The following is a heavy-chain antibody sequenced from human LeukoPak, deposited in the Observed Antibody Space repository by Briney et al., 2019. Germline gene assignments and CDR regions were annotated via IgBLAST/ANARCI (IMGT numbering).Heavy chain of an antibody. CDR1: GYTFTGYY. Sequence: ASVKASCKASGYTFTGYYMHWVRQAPGQGLEWMGWINPNSGVTNSAQKFPGRVTMTRGTSISTAYMELSRLRSDDTAVYYCARGSFVGIAVAVTLRGDYRGQGTLVTVSS. CDR3: ARGSFVGIAVAVTLRGDY. V-gene: IGHV1-2*02. CDR2: INPNSGVT. J-gene: IGHJ4*02. D-gene: IGHD6-19*01.